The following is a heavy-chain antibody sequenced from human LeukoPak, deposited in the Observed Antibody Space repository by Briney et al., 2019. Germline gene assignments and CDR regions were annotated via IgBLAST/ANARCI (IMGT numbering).Heavy chain of an antibody. CDR3: AIPSGDWFDP. CDR1: GGSFSGYY. CDR2: INHSGST. J-gene: IGHJ5*02. Sequence: SETLSLTCAVYGGSFSGYYWSWIRQPPGKGLEWIGEINHSGSTNYNPSLKSRVTISVDTSKNQFSLKLSSVTAADTAVYYCAIPSGDWFDPWGQGTLVTVSS. V-gene: IGHV4-34*01. D-gene: IGHD3-10*01.